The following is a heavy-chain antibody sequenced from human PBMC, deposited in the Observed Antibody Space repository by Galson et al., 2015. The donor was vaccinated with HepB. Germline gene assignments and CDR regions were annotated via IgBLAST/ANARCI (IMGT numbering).Heavy chain of an antibody. CDR2: IIPILGIA. V-gene: IGHV1-69*04. Sequence: SVKVSCKASGYTFTSYAISWVRQAPGQGLEWMGRIIPILGIANYAQKFQGRVTITADKSTSTAYMELSSLRSEDTAVYYCARDHCSGGSCYEGWVDPWGQGTLVTVSS. D-gene: IGHD2-15*01. J-gene: IGHJ5*02. CDR3: ARDHCSGGSCYEGWVDP. CDR1: GYTFTSYA.